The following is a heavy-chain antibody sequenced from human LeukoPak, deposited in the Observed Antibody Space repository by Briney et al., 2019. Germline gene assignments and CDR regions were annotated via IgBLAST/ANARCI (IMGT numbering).Heavy chain of an antibody. Sequence: GGSLRLSCAASGFTFRSYAMHWVRQAPGRGLEYVSIISSNGGSTYYANFVKGRFTISRDNSKNTLYLQMGSLRAEDMAVYYAHSGYLDAFDIWGQGTMVTVSS. CDR3: HSGYLDAFDI. CDR1: GFTFRSYA. V-gene: IGHV3-64*01. CDR2: ISSNGGST. D-gene: IGHD3-22*01. J-gene: IGHJ3*02.